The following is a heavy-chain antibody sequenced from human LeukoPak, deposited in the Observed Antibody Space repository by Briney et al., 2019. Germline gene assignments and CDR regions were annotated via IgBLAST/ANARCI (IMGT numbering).Heavy chain of an antibody. J-gene: IGHJ4*02. CDR2: IKSDTDGETT. CDR3: TTDLHSGYCSGVSCFPYDY. CDR1: GFTFGIYA. D-gene: IGHD2-15*01. V-gene: IGHV3-15*01. Sequence: GGSLRLSCAASGFTFGIYAMSWVRQAPGRGLEWVGRIKSDTDGETTDYAAPVKGRFTISRDDSRNTLYLQMTTLKTEDTALYYCTTDLHSGYCSGVSCFPYDYWGQGTLVTVSS.